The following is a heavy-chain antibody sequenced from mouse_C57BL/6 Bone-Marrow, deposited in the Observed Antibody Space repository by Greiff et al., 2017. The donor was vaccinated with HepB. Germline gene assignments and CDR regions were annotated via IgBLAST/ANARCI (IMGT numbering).Heavy chain of an antibody. CDR2: INYDGSST. Sequence: EVQLVESEGGLVQPGSSMKLSCTASGFTFSDYYMAWVRQVPEKGLEWVANINYDGSSTYYLDSLKSRFIISRDNAKNILYLQMSSLKSEDTATYYCARESTTVVATDWYFDVWGTGTTVTVSS. CDR1: GFTFSDYY. J-gene: IGHJ1*03. V-gene: IGHV5-16*01. D-gene: IGHD1-1*01. CDR3: ARESTTVVATDWYFDV.